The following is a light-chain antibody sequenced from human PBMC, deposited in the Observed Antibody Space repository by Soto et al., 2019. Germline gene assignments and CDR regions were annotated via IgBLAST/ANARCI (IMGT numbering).Light chain of an antibody. V-gene: IGKV4-1*01. J-gene: IGKJ1*01. Sequence: DIVMTQSPDSLVVSLGERATINCKSSQSVLYSSNNKNYLAWYQQKPGQPPKLLIYWASTRESGVPDRFSGSGSGTDFTLTISSLQAEDVAVYYCQQYHSTPQTFGQGTKVEVK. CDR3: QQYHSTPQT. CDR2: WAS. CDR1: QSVLYSSNNKNY.